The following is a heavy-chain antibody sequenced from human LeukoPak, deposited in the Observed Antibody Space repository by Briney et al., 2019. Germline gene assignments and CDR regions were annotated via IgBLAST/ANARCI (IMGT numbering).Heavy chain of an antibody. J-gene: IGHJ4*02. CDR2: INPNSGGT. D-gene: IGHD6-19*01. V-gene: IGHV1-2*02. Sequence: ASVKVSCKASGYTFTGYYMHWVRQAPGQGLEWMGWINPNSGGTNYAQKFQGRVTMTRDTSISTAYMELSRLRSDDTAVYYCARVGIGYSSGPTDYWGQGTLVTASS. CDR3: ARVGIGYSSGPTDY. CDR1: GYTFTGYY.